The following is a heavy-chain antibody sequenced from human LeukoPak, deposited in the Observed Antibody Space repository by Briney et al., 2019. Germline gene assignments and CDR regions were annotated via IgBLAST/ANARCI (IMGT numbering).Heavy chain of an antibody. CDR3: ARALAPHYYMDV. V-gene: IGHV3-7*01. CDR1: GFSFSSHW. D-gene: IGHD2-15*01. J-gene: IGHJ6*03. Sequence: PGGSLRLSCAASGFSFSSHWMTWIRQAPGKGLEWVASIKKDVNENYYVDSVKGRFTISRDNAKNSLYLQMNSLRAEDTAAYYCARALAPHYYMDVWGKGTTVTVSS. CDR2: IKKDVNEN.